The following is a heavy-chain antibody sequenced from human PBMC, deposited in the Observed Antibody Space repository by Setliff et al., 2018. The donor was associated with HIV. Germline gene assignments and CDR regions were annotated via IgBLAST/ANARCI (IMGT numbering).Heavy chain of an antibody. D-gene: IGHD3-9*01. CDR2: INPNSGGT. J-gene: IGHJ1*01. CDR1: GYTFTGYY. CDR3: AREYYDILTGYYRVRYFQH. Sequence: VKVSCKASGYTFTGYYMHWVRQAPGQGLEWMGRINPNSGGTNYAQKCQGRVTMTRDTSISKAYMELSRLRSDDTAVYYCAREYYDILTGYYRVRYFQHWGQGTLVTVSS. V-gene: IGHV1-2*06.